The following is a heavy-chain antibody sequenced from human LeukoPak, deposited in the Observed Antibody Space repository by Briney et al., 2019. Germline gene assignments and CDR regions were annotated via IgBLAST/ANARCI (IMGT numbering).Heavy chain of an antibody. J-gene: IGHJ4*02. CDR1: GFTFSSYG. CDR2: IKQDGSDK. Sequence: GGSLRLSCAASGFTFSSYGMHWVRQAPGKGLEWVANIKQDGSDKYYVDSVKGRFTISRDNAKNSLYLQMNSLRAEDTAVYYCASIQKIDYWGQGTLVTVSS. CDR3: ASIQKIDY. V-gene: IGHV3-7*03.